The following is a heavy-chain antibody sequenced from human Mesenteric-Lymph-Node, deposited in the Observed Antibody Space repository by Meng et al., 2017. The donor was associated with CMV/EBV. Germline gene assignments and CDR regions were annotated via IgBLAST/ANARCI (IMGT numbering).Heavy chain of an antibody. Sequence: GESLKISCAASGFTFSYYWMRWVRQAPGKGLEWVSTIKQDGSEKNYVDSVKGRFTTSTDKAKSSLYLQMNSLRAEDTAVYYCARGQYDFWTPYYYYGMDVWGQGTTVTVSS. D-gene: IGHD3-3*01. CDR1: GFTFSYYW. V-gene: IGHV3-7*04. J-gene: IGHJ6*02. CDR2: IKQDGSEK. CDR3: ARGQYDFWTPYYYYGMDV.